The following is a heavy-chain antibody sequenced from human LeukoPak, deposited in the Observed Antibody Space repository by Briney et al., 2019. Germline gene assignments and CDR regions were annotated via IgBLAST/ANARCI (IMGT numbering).Heavy chain of an antibody. Sequence: PSETLSLTCTVSTGSISSISYYRRWTRQPPERGLEWIASIYYTENTHNHPSLKSRVTISVDTSKNQFSLKLSSVTAADTAVYYCARQIIDPLYYYYGMDVWGQGTTVTVS. CDR2: IYYTENT. J-gene: IGHJ6*02. D-gene: IGHD3-9*01. V-gene: IGHV4-39*01. CDR3: ARQIIDPLYYYYGMDV. CDR1: TGSISSISYY.